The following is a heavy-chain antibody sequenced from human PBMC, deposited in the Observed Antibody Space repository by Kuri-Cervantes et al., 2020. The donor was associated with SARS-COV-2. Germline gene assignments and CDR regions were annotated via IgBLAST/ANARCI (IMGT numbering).Heavy chain of an antibody. D-gene: IGHD3-3*01. V-gene: IGHV1-18*01. CDR1: GYTFISYG. J-gene: IGHJ4*02. CDR2: ISPYNDKT. Sequence: ASVKVSCKASGYTFISYGITWVRQAPGQGLEWMGWISPYNDKTSYAEKFQGRVTMTEDTSTDTAYMELSSLRSEDTAVYYCATAPLIRFLEWFRFDYWGQGTLVTVS. CDR3: ATAPLIRFLEWFRFDY.